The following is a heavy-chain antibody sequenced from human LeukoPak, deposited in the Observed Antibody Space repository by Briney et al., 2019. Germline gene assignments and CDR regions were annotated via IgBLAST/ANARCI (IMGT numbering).Heavy chain of an antibody. Sequence: GGSLRLSCAASGFTFSNYWMSWVRQAPGKGLEWVANIKPDGSEKYYVESVKGRFTISRDNAKKSLYLQMNSLRAEDTAVYYCAKGSAVADIYFDYWGQGTLVTVSS. V-gene: IGHV3-7*03. D-gene: IGHD6-19*01. J-gene: IGHJ4*02. CDR3: AKGSAVADIYFDY. CDR2: IKPDGSEK. CDR1: GFTFSNYW.